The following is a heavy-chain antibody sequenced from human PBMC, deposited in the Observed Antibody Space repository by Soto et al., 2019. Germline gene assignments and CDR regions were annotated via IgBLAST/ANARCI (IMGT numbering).Heavy chain of an antibody. Sequence: GGSLRLSCAASGFTVSSNYMSWVRQAPGKGLEWVSVVYSGGSTYYADSVKGRFTISRDNSKNTLYLQMNSLRAEDTAVYYCASDVGSRYYDILTGMDIWGQGTMVTVSS. CDR2: VYSGGST. D-gene: IGHD3-9*01. V-gene: IGHV3-66*01. CDR1: GFTVSSNY. J-gene: IGHJ3*02. CDR3: ASDVGSRYYDILTGMDI.